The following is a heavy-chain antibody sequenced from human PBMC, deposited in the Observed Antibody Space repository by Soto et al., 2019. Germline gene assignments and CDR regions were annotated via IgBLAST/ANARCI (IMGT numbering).Heavy chain of an antibody. D-gene: IGHD4-17*01. V-gene: IGHV4-61*01. Sequence: QVQLQESGPGLVKPSETLSLTCTVSGGSVTSGNYYWSWIRQSPGKGLEWIGHIYYGGSTDYNPSLKSRVSISVDTSKTQFFLTLRSVTAADTALYYCARESYGDFVYWGQGILVSVSS. CDR3: ARESYGDFVY. CDR1: GGSVTSGNYY. CDR2: IYYGGST. J-gene: IGHJ4*02.